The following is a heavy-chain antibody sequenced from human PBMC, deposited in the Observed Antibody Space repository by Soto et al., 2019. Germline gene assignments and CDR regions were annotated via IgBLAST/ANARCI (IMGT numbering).Heavy chain of an antibody. D-gene: IGHD6-19*01. CDR1: GGSISSGGYY. CDR3: ASSDIRAARGYSSGWPDY. CDR2: IYYSGST. Sequence: TLSLTCTVSGGSISSGGYYWSWIRQHPGKGLEWIGYIYYSGSTYYNPSLKSRVTISVDTSKNQFSLKLSSVTAADTAVYYCASSDIRAARGYSSGWPDYWGQGTLVT. V-gene: IGHV4-31*03. J-gene: IGHJ4*02.